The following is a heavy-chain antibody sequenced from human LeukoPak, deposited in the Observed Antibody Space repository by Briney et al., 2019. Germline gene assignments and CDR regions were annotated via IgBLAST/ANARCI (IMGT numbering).Heavy chain of an antibody. CDR2: IRSKTYGGTT. Sequence: PGGSLRLSCTASGFTFGDHAMGWVRQAPGKGLEWVGFIRSKTYGGTTEYAASVKGRFTISRDDSKSIAYLQMNSLKTEDTAVYYCTRGPIQQWLYCGMDVWGQGTTVTVSS. J-gene: IGHJ6*02. CDR1: GFTFGDHA. CDR3: TRGPIQQWLYCGMDV. D-gene: IGHD5-18*01. V-gene: IGHV3-49*04.